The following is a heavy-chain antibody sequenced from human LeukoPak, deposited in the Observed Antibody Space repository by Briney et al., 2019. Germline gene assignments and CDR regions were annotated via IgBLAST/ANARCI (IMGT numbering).Heavy chain of an antibody. CDR2: IYYNGST. CDR1: GGSISSSSYY. V-gene: IGHV4-39*07. J-gene: IGHJ6*03. D-gene: IGHD2-15*01. CDR3: AREPVPQDCSGGSCYSYYYYYMDV. Sequence: SETLSLTCTVSGGSISSSSYYWGWIRQPPGKGLEWIGSIYYNGSTYYNPSLKSRVTISVDTSKNQFSLKLSSVTAADTAVYYCAREPVPQDCSGGSCYSYYYYYMDVWGKGTTVTVSS.